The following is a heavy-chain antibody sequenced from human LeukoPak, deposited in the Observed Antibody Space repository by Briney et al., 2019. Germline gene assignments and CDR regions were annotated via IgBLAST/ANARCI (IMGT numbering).Heavy chain of an antibody. Sequence: GGSLRLSCAASGFTFDDYAMHWVRQAPGKGLEWVSGISWNSGSIGYADSVKGRFTISRDNAKNSLYLQMNSLRDEDTALYYCAKDTRTGYYNPLFDYWGQGTLVTVSS. CDR1: GFTFDDYA. D-gene: IGHD3/OR15-3a*01. J-gene: IGHJ4*02. CDR3: AKDTRTGYYNPLFDY. V-gene: IGHV3-9*01. CDR2: ISWNSGSI.